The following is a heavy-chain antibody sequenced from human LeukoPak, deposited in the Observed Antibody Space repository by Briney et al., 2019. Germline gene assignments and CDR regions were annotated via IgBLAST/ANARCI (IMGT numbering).Heavy chain of an antibody. CDR2: ITTSGDNA. CDR3: ARDHDNFFDY. Sequence: GGSLRLSCAASGFTFSGYAMSWVRQAPGKGLEWVSAITTSGDNAYYVDSVKGRFTMSRDNSKNTLYLQMNSLGADDTAVYYCARDHDNFFDYWGQGPWSASPQ. CDR1: GFTFSGYA. J-gene: IGHJ4*02. V-gene: IGHV3-23*01. D-gene: IGHD3-9*01.